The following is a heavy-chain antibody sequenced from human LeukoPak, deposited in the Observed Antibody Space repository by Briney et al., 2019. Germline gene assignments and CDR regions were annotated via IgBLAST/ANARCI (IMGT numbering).Heavy chain of an antibody. D-gene: IGHD3-10*01. CDR2: IKQDGSEK. J-gene: IGHJ4*02. V-gene: IGHV3-7*01. Sequence: GGSLRLSCAASGFTFSSYWMSWVRQAPGKGLEWVANIKQDGSEKYYVDSVKGRFTISRDSAKNSLYLQMNSLRAEDTAVYYCARDMDYYGSGSYYNSHWGQGTLVTVSS. CDR1: GFTFSSYW. CDR3: ARDMDYYGSGSYYNSH.